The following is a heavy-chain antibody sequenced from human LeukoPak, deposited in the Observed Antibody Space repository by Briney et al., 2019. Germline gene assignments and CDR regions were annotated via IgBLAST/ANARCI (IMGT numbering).Heavy chain of an antibody. V-gene: IGHV3-53*01. Sequence: GGSLRLSWAASGFTVSSNYMSWVRQAPGKGLEWVSVIYSGGSTYYADSVRGRSTISRDNSKNTLYLQMNSLRAEDTAVYYCARSGSYRHYFDYWGQGTLVTVSS. CDR3: ARSGSYRHYFDY. J-gene: IGHJ4*02. CDR2: IYSGGST. CDR1: GFTVSSNY. D-gene: IGHD1-26*01.